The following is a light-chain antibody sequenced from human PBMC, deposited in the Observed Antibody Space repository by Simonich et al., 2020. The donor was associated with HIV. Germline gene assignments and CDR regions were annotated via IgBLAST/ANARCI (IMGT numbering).Light chain of an antibody. CDR2: WAS. Sequence: DIVMTQSPDSLAVSLGERATINCKSSQTILYSSNNKNYLAWYQQRPRQPPNLLIYWASPRESGVPDRFSGSGSGTDFTLTINSLQAEDVAFYYCQQYYITPHTFGQGTKVEIK. CDR3: QQYYITPHT. J-gene: IGKJ1*01. V-gene: IGKV4-1*01. CDR1: QTILYSSNNKNY.